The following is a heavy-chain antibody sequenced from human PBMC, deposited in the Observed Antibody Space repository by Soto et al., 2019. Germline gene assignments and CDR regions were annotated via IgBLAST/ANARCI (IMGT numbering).Heavy chain of an antibody. Sequence: QVQLVQSGAEVRKPGASVKVSCKASGYTFTTYGISWVRQAPGQGLEWMGWISGYNGHTKYAQKSQGRVTMTTDTSKSTVYMYRRSLRSDDTGVYYCAREGELPYYYYGLDVWGQGTTVTVSS. J-gene: IGHJ6*02. V-gene: IGHV1-18*01. CDR3: AREGELPYYYYGLDV. CDR2: ISGYNGHT. CDR1: GYTFTTYG. D-gene: IGHD3-16*01.